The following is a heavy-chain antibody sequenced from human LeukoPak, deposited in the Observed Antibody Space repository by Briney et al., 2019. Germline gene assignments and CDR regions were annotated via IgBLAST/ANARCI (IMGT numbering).Heavy chain of an antibody. V-gene: IGHV4-38-2*02. CDR3: ARPNDILTGYLHHAFDI. CDR2: IYHSGST. CDR1: GYSISSGYY. Sequence: PSETLSLTCTVSGYSISSGYYWGWIRQPPGKGLEWIGSIYHSGSTYYNPSLKSRVTISVDTSKNQFSLRLSSVTAADTAVYYCARPNDILTGYLHHAFDIWGQGTMVTVSS. D-gene: IGHD3-9*01. J-gene: IGHJ3*02.